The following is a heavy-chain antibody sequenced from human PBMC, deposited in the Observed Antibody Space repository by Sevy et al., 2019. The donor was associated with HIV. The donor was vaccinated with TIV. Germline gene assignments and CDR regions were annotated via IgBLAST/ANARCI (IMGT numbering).Heavy chain of an antibody. D-gene: IGHD6-13*01. CDR3: AKDLEQQLGPDY. Sequence: GGSLRLSCAASGFTFSSYDMSWVRQAPGKGLEWVSGISPTGGTTQYAESVKGRFIISRDNSKKTLFLQMNSLRAEDTALYYCAKDLEQQLGPDYWGQGTQVTVSS. V-gene: IGHV3-23*01. J-gene: IGHJ4*02. CDR1: GFTFSSYD. CDR2: ISPTGGTT.